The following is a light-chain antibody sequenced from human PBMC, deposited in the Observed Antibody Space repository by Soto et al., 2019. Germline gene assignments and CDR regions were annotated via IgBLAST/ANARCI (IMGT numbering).Light chain of an antibody. CDR1: QSVSSN. Sequence: EIVMTQSPATLSVSPGERATLSCRASQSVSSNLAWYQQKPGQAPRLLIYGASTSATGIPARFSGSGSGTEFTLTISSLQSEDFAVYYCHQYNTWSSRGRTFGQGTKVEIK. CDR3: HQYNTWSSRGRT. CDR2: GAS. V-gene: IGKV3-15*01. J-gene: IGKJ1*01.